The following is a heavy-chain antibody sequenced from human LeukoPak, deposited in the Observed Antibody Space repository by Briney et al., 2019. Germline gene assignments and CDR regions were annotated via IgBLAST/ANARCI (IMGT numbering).Heavy chain of an antibody. CDR2: ISPSNGDT. CDR3: ARDSGWELRHLFFDE. V-gene: IGHV1-18*04. D-gene: IGHD1-26*01. CDR1: GYTFGSYS. Sequence: ASVKVSSKAFGYTFGSYSISWVRRAPGQGLEWMGWISPSNGDTSYAQKVQDRVTMTTDTSTTTVYMELRSLTSDDTATYYCARDSGWELRHLFFDEWLQGTLVTVSS. J-gene: IGHJ4*02.